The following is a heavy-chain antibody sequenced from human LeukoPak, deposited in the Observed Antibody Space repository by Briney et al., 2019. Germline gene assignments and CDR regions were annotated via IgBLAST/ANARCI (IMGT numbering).Heavy chain of an antibody. CDR3: ARRFQVPFDP. D-gene: IGHD2-2*01. J-gene: IGHJ5*02. V-gene: IGHV4-34*01. CDR1: GGSFSGYY. CDR2: INHSGST. Sequence: PSETLSLTCAVYGGSFSGYYWSWIRQPPGKGLEWIGEINHSGSTNYNPSLKSRVTISVDTSKNQFSLKLSSVTAADTAVYYCARRFQVPFDPWGQGTLVTVSS.